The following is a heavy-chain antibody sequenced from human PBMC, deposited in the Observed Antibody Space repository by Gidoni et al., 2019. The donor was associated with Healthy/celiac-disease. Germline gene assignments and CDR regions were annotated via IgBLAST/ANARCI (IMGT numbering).Heavy chain of an antibody. Sequence: QVQLQESGPGLVKPSQTLSLTCTVSGGSTSSGDYYWSWIRPPPGKGLEWIGYIYYRGSTYYNPSLKSRVTISVDTSKNQFSLKLSSVTAADTAVYYCARGHTMIADVGWFDPWGQGTLVTVSS. CDR3: ARGHTMIADVGWFDP. V-gene: IGHV4-30-4*01. D-gene: IGHD3-22*01. CDR1: GGSTSSGDYY. CDR2: IYYRGST. J-gene: IGHJ5*02.